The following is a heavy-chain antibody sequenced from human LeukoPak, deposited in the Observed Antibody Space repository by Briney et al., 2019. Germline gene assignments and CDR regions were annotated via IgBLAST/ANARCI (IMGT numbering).Heavy chain of an antibody. D-gene: IGHD3-10*01. J-gene: IGHJ5*02. CDR1: GGSISSYY. Sequence: SETLSLTCTVSGGSISSYYWSWIRQPAGKGLEWIGRIYTSGSTNYNPSLKSRVTMSVDTSKNQFSLKLSSVTAADTAVYYCARAWGYYGSGSYYNNRFDPWGQGTLVTVSS. CDR3: ARAWGYYGSGSYYNNRFDP. CDR2: IYTSGST. V-gene: IGHV4-4*07.